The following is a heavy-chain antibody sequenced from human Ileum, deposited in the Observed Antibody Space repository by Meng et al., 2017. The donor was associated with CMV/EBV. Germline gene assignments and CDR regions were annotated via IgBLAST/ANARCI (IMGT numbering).Heavy chain of an antibody. V-gene: IGHV4-59*01. CDR1: GGSISIYY. D-gene: IGHD5-24*01. J-gene: IGHJ4*02. CDR3: ARRWSGIDY. CDR2: ISYSGYA. Sequence: QVQLHESGPGLVKPSETLSLICTVSGGSISIYYWSWVRQPPGKGLEWIGDISYSGYANYNPSLKSRVTMSMDTSKNQFSLKLTSVTAADTAMYYCARRWSGIDYWGQGTLVTVYS.